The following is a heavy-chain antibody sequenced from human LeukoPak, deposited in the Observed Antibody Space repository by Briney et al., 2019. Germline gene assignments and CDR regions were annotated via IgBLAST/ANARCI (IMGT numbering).Heavy chain of an antibody. V-gene: IGHV4-30-4*01. Sequence: LSLPCIVSGGSVSSGDYYWSWIRQPPGEGLEWIGYIYSSGSTYFNPSLRSRLTISVDTSKNQLSLKLRSVTAADTAVYYCARCSGYYFFDYWGQGALVTVSS. CDR1: GGSVSSGDYY. J-gene: IGHJ4*02. D-gene: IGHD3-10*02. CDR3: ARCSGYYFFDY. CDR2: IYSSGST.